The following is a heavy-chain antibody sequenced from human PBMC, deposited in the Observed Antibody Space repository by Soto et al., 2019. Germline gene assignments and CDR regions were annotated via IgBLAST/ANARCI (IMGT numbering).Heavy chain of an antibody. CDR2: IYHTGTT. Sequence: SETLSLTCTVSGGSINSGDYSWTWIRQPPGKGLEWIGYIYHTGTTYYNMSLKSRVTISVDRSKNQFSLKLSSVTAADTAVYYCARGIIYYDSSSDSWFDPWGQGTLVTV. CDR1: GGSINSGDYS. V-gene: IGHV4-30-2*01. CDR3: ARGIIYYDSSSDSWFDP. J-gene: IGHJ5*02. D-gene: IGHD3-22*01.